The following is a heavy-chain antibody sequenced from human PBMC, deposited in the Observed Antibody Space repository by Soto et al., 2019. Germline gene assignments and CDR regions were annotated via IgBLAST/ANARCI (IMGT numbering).Heavy chain of an antibody. CDR1: GFTFSSYS. J-gene: IGHJ4*02. D-gene: IGHD3-10*01. V-gene: IGHV3-21*01. CDR3: ARDPPLLRIPTHHYGSGGDY. CDR2: ISSSSSYI. Sequence: GGSLRLSCAASGFTFSSYSMNWVRQAPGKGLEWVSSISSSSSYIYYADSVKGRFTISRDNAKNSLYLQMNSLRAEDTAVYYCARDPPLLRIPTHHYGSGGDYWGQGTLVTVSS.